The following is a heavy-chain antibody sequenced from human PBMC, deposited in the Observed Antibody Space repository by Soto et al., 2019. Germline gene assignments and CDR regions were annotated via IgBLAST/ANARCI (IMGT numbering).Heavy chain of an antibody. V-gene: IGHV4-61*01. Sequence: QSLTCTVSGGSVRSGSYYWSWIRQPPGKGLEWIGYIYYSGSTNYNPSLKSRVTISVDTSKNQFSLKLSSVTAADTSVDYFARVGNYYYSSGYYYLPVYLGPGTLVTVSS. CDR1: GGSVRSGSYY. CDR2: IYYSGST. J-gene: IGHJ4*01. CDR3: ARVGNYYYSSGYYYLPVY. D-gene: IGHD3-22*01.